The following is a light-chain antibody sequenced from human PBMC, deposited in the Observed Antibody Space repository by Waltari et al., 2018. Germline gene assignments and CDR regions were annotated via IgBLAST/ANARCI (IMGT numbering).Light chain of an antibody. Sequence: QSALTQPPSVSGSPEQSVTISCTGSTSDVGGYNSVSWYQQHPGKAPNLIIFDVNQRPSGVPDRFSGSKSGNTASLTISGLRPEDEADDHCCSYAGVHTFWLFGGGTKLTVL. CDR3: CSYAGVHTFWL. V-gene: IGLV2-11*01. CDR2: DVN. J-gene: IGLJ3*02. CDR1: TSDVGGYNS.